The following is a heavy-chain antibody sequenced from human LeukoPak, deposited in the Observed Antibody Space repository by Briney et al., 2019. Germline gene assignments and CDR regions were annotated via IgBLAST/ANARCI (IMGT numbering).Heavy chain of an antibody. CDR2: IYYSGST. CDR3: ARVRVVTQDFDY. Sequence: SETLSLTCTVSGGSISSYYWSWIRQPPGKGLEWIGYIYYSGSTNYNPSLKSRVTISVDTSKSQFSLKLRSVIAADTAVYYCARVRVVTQDFDYWGQGTLVTVSP. D-gene: IGHD4-23*01. V-gene: IGHV4-59*01. CDR1: GGSISSYY. J-gene: IGHJ4*02.